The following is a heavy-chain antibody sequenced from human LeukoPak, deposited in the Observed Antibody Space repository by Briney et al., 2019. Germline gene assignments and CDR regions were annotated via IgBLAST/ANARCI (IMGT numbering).Heavy chain of an antibody. D-gene: IGHD6-19*01. Sequence: PSETLSLTCTVSGGSISSYYWSWIRQPAGKGLEWIGRIYTSGSTNYNPSLKSRVTMSVDTPKNQFSLKLSSVTAADTAVYYCARERKSGYSSGWYFQEGYYYGMDVWGQGTTVTVSS. CDR2: IYTSGST. V-gene: IGHV4-4*07. CDR1: GGSISSYY. CDR3: ARERKSGYSSGWYFQEGYYYGMDV. J-gene: IGHJ6*02.